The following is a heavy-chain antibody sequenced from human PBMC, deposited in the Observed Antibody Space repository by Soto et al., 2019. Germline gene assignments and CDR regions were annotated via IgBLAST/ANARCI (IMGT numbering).Heavy chain of an antibody. D-gene: IGHD3-9*01. CDR3: AKDGGLRYFDWLPTD. CDR1: GFTFSSYG. CDR2: ISYDGSNK. Sequence: QVQLVESGGGVVQPGRSLRLSCAASGFTFSSYGMHWVRQAPGKGLEWVAVISYDGSNKYYADSVKGRFTISRDNSKNTLYLQMNSLRAEDTAVYYCAKDGGLRYFDWLPTDWGQGTLVTVSS. J-gene: IGHJ4*02. V-gene: IGHV3-30*18.